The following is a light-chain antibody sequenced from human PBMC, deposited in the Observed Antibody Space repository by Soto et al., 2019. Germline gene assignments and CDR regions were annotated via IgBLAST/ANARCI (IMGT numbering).Light chain of an antibody. J-gene: IGLJ2*01. CDR1: SSDVGSYNL. Sequence: QSALTQPASVSGSPGQSLTISCTGTSSDVGSYNLVSWYQQHPGKAPKLMIYEDTKRPSGVSNRFSGSKSGNTASLTISGLPAAVEADYYCCSYAGSSTFVVFGGGTKVTVL. CDR3: CSYAGSSTFVV. CDR2: EDT. V-gene: IGLV2-23*02.